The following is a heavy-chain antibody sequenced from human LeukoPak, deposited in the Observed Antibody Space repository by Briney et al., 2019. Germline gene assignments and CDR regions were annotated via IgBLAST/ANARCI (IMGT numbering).Heavy chain of an antibody. V-gene: IGHV3-23*01. Sequence: GGSLRLSCAASGFTFSSYAMSWVRQAPGKGLEWVSAISGSGGSTYYADSVKGRFTISRDNSKNTLYLQMNSLRAEDTAVYYCAKGVRITIFGVVIVSYFDYWGQGTLVTVSS. D-gene: IGHD3-3*01. CDR3: AKGVRITIFGVVIVSYFDY. CDR2: ISGSGGST. J-gene: IGHJ4*02. CDR1: GFTFSSYA.